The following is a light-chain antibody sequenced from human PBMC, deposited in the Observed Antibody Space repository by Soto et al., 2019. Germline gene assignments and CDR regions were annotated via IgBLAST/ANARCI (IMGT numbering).Light chain of an antibody. J-gene: IGLJ1*01. Sequence: SALAQASFVSGSPGQSVTISCTGTRSDVGGYDYVSWYQQHPGKAPKLMIYEVTKRPSGVPDRFSGSKSGNTASLTVPGLQAEDEADYYCSSYAGSNNFVFGTGTKVCVL. V-gene: IGLV2-8*01. CDR1: RSDVGGYDY. CDR3: SSYAGSNNFV. CDR2: EVT.